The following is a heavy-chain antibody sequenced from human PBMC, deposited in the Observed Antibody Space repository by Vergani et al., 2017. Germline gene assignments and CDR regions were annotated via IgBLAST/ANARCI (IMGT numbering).Heavy chain of an antibody. D-gene: IGHD1-26*01. CDR1: GGSFSGYY. V-gene: IGHV4-34*01. CDR3: ARVIGLFDY. CDR2: INHIGST. J-gene: IGHJ4*02. Sequence: QVQLQQWGAGLLKPSETLSLTCAVYGGSFSGYYWSWIRQPPGKGLEWIGEINHIGSTNYNPSLERRVTISVDTSKNQFSLKLSSVTAADTAVYYCARVIGLFDYWGQGTLVTVSS.